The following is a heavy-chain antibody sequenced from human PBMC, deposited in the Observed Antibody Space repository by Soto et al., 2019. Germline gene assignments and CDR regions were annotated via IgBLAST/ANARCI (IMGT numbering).Heavy chain of an antibody. V-gene: IGHV4-30-4*01. CDR2: IYYSGST. Sequence: SETLSLTCTVSGGSISSGDYYWSWIRQPPGKGLEWIGYIYYSGSTYYNPSLKSRVTISVDTSKNQFSLKLSSVTAADTAVYYCARESDAAAYENWFDPWGQGTLVTVSS. CDR3: ARESDAAAYENWFDP. D-gene: IGHD2-2*01. CDR1: GGSISSGDYY. J-gene: IGHJ5*02.